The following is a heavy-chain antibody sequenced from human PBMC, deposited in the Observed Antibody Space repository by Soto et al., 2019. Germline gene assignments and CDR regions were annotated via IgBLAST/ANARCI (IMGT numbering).Heavy chain of an antibody. CDR3: AGDRGVSPPVGGNTHYYYYMDV. D-gene: IGHD2-8*02. J-gene: IGHJ6*03. CDR2: ISAYNGNT. V-gene: IGHV1-18*01. CDR1: GYSFTNYG. Sequence: QDQLVQSVVEVKKPGASVKVSCKASGYSFTNYGITCVRQAPGQGFEWMGWISAYNGNTNYAQKFRGRVTLTTYACTSTSSWELRILSSVEEAVYYCAGDRGVSPPVGGNTHYYYYMDVWGKGTTVTVAS.